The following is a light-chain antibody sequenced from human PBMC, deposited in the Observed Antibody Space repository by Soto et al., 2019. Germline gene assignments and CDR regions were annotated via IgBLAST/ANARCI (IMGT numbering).Light chain of an antibody. CDR2: AAS. J-gene: IGKJ1*01. CDR1: QSVSSD. CDR3: QQCGSSPWT. V-gene: IGKV3-20*01. Sequence: VLTQSPGTLSLSPGESATLSCRASQSVSSDLAWYHQKPGQAPRLLIYAASSRATGIPDRFSGGGSGTDFTLTISRLEPEDFAVYYCQQCGSSPWTFGQGTKVDIK.